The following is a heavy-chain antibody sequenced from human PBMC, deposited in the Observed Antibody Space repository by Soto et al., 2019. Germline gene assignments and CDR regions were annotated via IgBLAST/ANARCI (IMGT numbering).Heavy chain of an antibody. Sequence: EVQLVESGGGLVKPGESLRLSCAASGFGFGTVSMTWVRQAPGKGLEWVAFISFSGDHIYYADSVKGRFTISRDNAGNSIYLQMNSLRVEDTAVYYCARRSDSTSWFLFDYWGLGTLVTVSS. CDR2: ISFSGDHI. V-gene: IGHV3-21*01. D-gene: IGHD3-10*01. CDR1: GFGFGTVS. CDR3: ARRSDSTSWFLFDY. J-gene: IGHJ4*02.